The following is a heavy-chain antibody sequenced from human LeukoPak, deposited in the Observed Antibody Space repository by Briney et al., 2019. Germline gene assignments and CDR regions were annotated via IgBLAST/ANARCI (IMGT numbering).Heavy chain of an antibody. D-gene: IGHD2-2*01. Sequence: GESLKISCKGSGYSFTSYWIGWVRQMPGKGLEWMGIIYPGDSDTRYSPSFQGQVTISADKSISTAYLQWSSLKASDTAMYYYARLGYCSSTSCYGYYYYGMDVWGQGTTVTVSS. CDR2: IYPGDSDT. CDR3: ARLGYCSSTSCYGYYYYGMDV. V-gene: IGHV5-51*01. J-gene: IGHJ6*02. CDR1: GYSFTSYW.